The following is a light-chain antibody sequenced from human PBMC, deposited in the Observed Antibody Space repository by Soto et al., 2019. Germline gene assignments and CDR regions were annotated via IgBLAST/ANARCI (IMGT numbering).Light chain of an antibody. CDR2: DVS. J-gene: IGLJ3*02. CDR1: SSDVGGYNY. Sequence: QSALTQPRSVSGSPGQSVTISCTGTSSDVGGYNYVSWYQQYPGKAPKFMIYDVSKRPSGVPGRFSGSKSGNTASLTISGLQADDEADYYCCSYSGSYTWVFGGGTKLTVL. V-gene: IGLV2-11*01. CDR3: CSYSGSYTWV.